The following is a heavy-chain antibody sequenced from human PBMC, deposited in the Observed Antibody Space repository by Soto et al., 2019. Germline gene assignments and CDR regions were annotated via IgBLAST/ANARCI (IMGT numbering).Heavy chain of an antibody. D-gene: IGHD6-13*01. CDR2: ISGYNGNT. CDR3: AREREGSSWSSVEYLQH. CDR1: GSTFADYG. Sequence: GASVKVSCKASGSTFADYGISWVRQAPGQGLERMGWISGYNGNTNYAQKFQGRVTVTTDTSTSTAYLELTNLRSDDTAVYYCAREREGSSWSSVEYLQHWGQGTLVTVSS. V-gene: IGHV1-18*01. J-gene: IGHJ1*01.